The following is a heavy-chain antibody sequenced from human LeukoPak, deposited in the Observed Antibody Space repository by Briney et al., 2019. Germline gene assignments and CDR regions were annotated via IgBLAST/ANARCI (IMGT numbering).Heavy chain of an antibody. CDR1: GFTFDDYT. J-gene: IGHJ4*02. V-gene: IGHV3-43*02. CDR2: IRADGAST. Sequence: GGSLRLSCAASGFTFDDYTMHWVRQAPGKGLEWVSLIRADGASTRYTDSVKGRFTISRDNSKDSLYLQMNSLRTVDTALYYCARDNTGSYEYSGQGTLVTVSP. D-gene: IGHD1-26*01. CDR3: ARDNTGSYEY.